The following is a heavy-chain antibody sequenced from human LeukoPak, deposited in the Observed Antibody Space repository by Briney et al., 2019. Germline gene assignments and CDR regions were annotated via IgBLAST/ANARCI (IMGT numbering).Heavy chain of an antibody. D-gene: IGHD6-19*01. Sequence: KPGASVTVSCKASGYTFTSYCMHWVRQAPGQGLEWMGIINPSGGSTSYAQKFQGRVTMNRDMSTITVYMELSSLRSEDTAVYYCARRIAVAGTGAFDIWGQGTMVTVSS. CDR2: INPSGGST. CDR3: ARRIAVAGTGAFDI. J-gene: IGHJ3*02. CDR1: GYTFTSYC. V-gene: IGHV1-46*01.